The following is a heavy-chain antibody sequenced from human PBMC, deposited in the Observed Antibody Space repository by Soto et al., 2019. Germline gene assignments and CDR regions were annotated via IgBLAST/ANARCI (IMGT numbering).Heavy chain of an antibody. J-gene: IGHJ5*02. CDR2: IIPIFGTA. V-gene: IGHV1-69*01. CDR1: GGTFSSYA. CDR3: ARDWGGYSSSSPSWFDP. Sequence: SVKVSFKASGGTFSSYAISWLRQAPGQGLQWMGGIIPIFGTANYAQKFQGRVTITADESTSTAYMELSSLRSEDTAVYYCARDWGGYSSSSPSWFDPWGQGTLVTVSS. D-gene: IGHD6-6*01.